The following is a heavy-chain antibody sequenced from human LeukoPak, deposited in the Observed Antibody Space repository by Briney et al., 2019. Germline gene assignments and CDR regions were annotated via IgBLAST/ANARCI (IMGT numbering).Heavy chain of an antibody. Sequence: GSLRLSCAASGFTFSSYGMHWVRQAPGKGLEWGAVIWYDGSNKYYADSVKGRFTISRDNSKNTLYLQMNSLRAEDTAVYYCARDGGDIVIVPAAMYYFDYWGQGTLVTVSS. J-gene: IGHJ4*02. CDR1: GFTFSSYG. D-gene: IGHD2-2*01. V-gene: IGHV3-33*01. CDR3: ARDGGDIVIVPAAMYYFDY. CDR2: IWYDGSNK.